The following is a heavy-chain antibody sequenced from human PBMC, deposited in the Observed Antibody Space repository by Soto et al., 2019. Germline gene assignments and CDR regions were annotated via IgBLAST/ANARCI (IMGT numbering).Heavy chain of an antibody. J-gene: IGHJ4*02. D-gene: IGHD2-2*02. V-gene: IGHV1-69*02. CDR1: GGTFSSYT. Sequence: QVHLVQSGAEVKKPGSSVKVSCKASGGTFSSYTISWVRQAPGQGLEWMGRIIPILGIANYAQKFQGRVTISADKSSITAYMEMSSLRPEDTAVYYSAMEYCSSTSCDRDYWRQGTLVTVYS. CDR3: AMEYCSSTSCDRDY. CDR2: IIPILGIA.